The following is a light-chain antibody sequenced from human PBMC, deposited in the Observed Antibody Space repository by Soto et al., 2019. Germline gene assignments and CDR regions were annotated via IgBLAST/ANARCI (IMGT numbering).Light chain of an antibody. CDR1: QSVRIN. CDR3: QEYSKWPSRT. V-gene: IGKV3-15*01. CDR2: GAS. Sequence: EIVLTQSPGTLSVSPGERVTLSCRASQSVRINVAWYQQKNGQAPRLLVYGASTRASGIPDRFSGSGSGTEFTLTISSLQSEDFAVYYCQEYSKWPSRTFGPGTKVDIK. J-gene: IGKJ1*01.